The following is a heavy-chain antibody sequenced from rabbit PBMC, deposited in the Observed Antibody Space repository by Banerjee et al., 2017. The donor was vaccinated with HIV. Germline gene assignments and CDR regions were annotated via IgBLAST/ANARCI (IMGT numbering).Heavy chain of an antibody. V-gene: IGHV1S45*01. D-gene: IGHD2-1*01. Sequence: QEQLKESGGDLVKPGASLTLTCTVSGFSFSSVYDMCWVRQAPGEGLEWIGCIRADSSGYTYYANWAKGRFTISKTSSTTVTLQMTSLTAADTATYFCARRDNGGYYFNFWGQGTLVTVS. CDR3: ARRDNGGYYFNF. J-gene: IGHJ4*01. CDR1: GFSFSSVYD. CDR2: IRADSSGYT.